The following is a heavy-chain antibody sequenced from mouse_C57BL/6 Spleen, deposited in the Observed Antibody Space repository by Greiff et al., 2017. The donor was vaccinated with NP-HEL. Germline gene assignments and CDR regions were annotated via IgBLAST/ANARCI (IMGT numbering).Heavy chain of an antibody. Sequence: EVKVEESGGGLVKPGGSLKLSCAASGFTFSDYGMHWVRQAPEKGLEWVAYISSGSSTIYYADTVKGRFTISRDNAKNTLFLQMTSLRSEDTAMYYCAREDYYYGSSGWFAYWGQGTLVTVSA. CDR3: AREDYYYGSSGWFAY. D-gene: IGHD1-1*01. J-gene: IGHJ3*01. CDR2: ISSGSSTI. V-gene: IGHV5-17*01. CDR1: GFTFSDYG.